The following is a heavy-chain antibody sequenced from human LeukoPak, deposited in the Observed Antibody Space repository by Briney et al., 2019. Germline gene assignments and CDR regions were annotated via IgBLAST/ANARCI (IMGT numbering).Heavy chain of an antibody. CDR1: GGSISSYY. CDR2: IYCSGST. J-gene: IGHJ4*02. Sequence: SETLSLTCTVSGGSISSYYWSWIRQPPGKGLEWIGYIYCSGSTYYNPSLKSRVTISVDTSKNQFSLKLSSVTAADTAVYYCAREAYSNYPDCWGQGTLVTVSS. V-gene: IGHV4-59*08. D-gene: IGHD4-11*01. CDR3: AREAYSNYPDC.